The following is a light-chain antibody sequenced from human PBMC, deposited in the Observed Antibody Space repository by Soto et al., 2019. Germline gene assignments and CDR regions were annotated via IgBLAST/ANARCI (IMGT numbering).Light chain of an antibody. CDR3: ASWNDSPGGGI. CDR2: KND. V-gene: IGLV1-47*01. CDR1: SSNIGSNY. Sequence: QSVLTQPPSASGTPGQRVTISCSASSSNIGSNYVYWYQQLPGTAPKLLIYKNDQRPSGVPDRFSGSKSGTSASLAISGLRFDDEADYYRASWNDSPGGGIFGGGTKLTVL. J-gene: IGLJ2*01.